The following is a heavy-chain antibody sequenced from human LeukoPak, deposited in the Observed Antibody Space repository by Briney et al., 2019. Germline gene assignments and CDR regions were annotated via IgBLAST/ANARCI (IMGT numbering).Heavy chain of an antibody. D-gene: IGHD6-13*01. CDR3: AKGYSSSWYPDS. CDR2: IYHSGNT. V-gene: IGHV4-4*02. Sequence: SETLSLTCAISGGSINSSNWWSWVRQPPRKGLEWIGEIYHSGNTNYHPSLKSRVIISVDKSKNQFSLKLSSVTAADTAVYYCAKGYSSSWYPDSWGQGTLVTVSS. J-gene: IGHJ4*02. CDR1: GGSINSSNW.